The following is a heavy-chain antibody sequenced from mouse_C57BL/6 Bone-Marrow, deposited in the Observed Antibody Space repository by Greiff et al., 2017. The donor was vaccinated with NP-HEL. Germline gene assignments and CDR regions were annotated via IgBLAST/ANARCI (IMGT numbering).Heavy chain of an antibody. CDR3: ATADYDFDFAS. D-gene: IGHD2-4*01. J-gene: IGHJ2*01. V-gene: IGHV3-6*01. CDR2: ITYGGSN. Sequence: EVQLQESGPGLVKPSQSLSLTCSVTGYSITGGYYWNWIRQLPGNKLEWMGYITYGGSNNYNPSLKNRISITRDTSGNQFFLKLNSVTTEDSATYYCATADYDFDFASWGQGTTLTVSS. CDR1: GYSITGGYY.